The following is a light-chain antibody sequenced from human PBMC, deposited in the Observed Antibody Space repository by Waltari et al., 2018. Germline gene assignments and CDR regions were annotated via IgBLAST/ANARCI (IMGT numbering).Light chain of an antibody. Sequence: ETVMTQSPATLSVSPGERATLSCRASQSVSSNLAWYQQKPGQAPRLLIYGASTRATGIPARFSGSESGTEFTLTISSLQSEDFAVYYCQQYNNWLTWTFGQGTKVEIK. V-gene: IGKV3-15*01. CDR2: GAS. CDR1: QSVSSN. J-gene: IGKJ1*01. CDR3: QQYNNWLTWT.